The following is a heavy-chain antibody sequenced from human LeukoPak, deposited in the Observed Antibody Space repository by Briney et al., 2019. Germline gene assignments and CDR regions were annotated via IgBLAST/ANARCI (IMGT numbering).Heavy chain of an antibody. V-gene: IGHV4-61*08. CDR1: GGSISITDYY. Sequence: SETLSLTCNVSGGSISITDYYWSWIRQPPGKGLEWIGYIYYSGSTHYNPSLKSRVTISVDTSKNQFSLKLSSVTAADTAVYYCARTEESGYSYRYFGYYYYMDVWGKGTTVTVSS. CDR3: ARTEESGYSYRYFGYYYYMDV. D-gene: IGHD5-18*01. CDR2: IYYSGST. J-gene: IGHJ6*03.